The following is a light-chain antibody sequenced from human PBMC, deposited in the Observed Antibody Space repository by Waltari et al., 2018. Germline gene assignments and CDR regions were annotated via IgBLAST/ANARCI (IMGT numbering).Light chain of an antibody. J-gene: IGLJ3*02. CDR1: SPNTGAGYD. CDR2: GTS. V-gene: IGLV1-40*01. CDR3: QSYDSSLSGSGV. Sequence: QSILTQPPSVSGAPGQRVTLPCTRRSPNTGAGYDSHWSHQVPGTSPKLLISGTSNRPSGVPDRFSGSKSGTSASLDITGLQAEDEADYYCQSYDSSLSGSGVFGGGTKLTVL.